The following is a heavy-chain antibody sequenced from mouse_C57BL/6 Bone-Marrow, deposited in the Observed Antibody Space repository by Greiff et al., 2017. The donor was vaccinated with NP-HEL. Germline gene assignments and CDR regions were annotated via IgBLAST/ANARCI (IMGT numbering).Heavy chain of an antibody. J-gene: IGHJ3*01. Sequence: EVKLVESGGGLVQPGGSLKLSCAASGFTFSDYYMYWVRQTQEKRLEGVAYIRNGGGSNYYPDTVKGRFTISRDNAKNTLYLQMSRLKSEDTAMYYCARHGGVTTPWFADWGQGTLVTVSA. V-gene: IGHV5-12*01. CDR1: GFTFSDYY. CDR2: IRNGGGSN. D-gene: IGHD2-2*01. CDR3: ARHGGVTTPWFAD.